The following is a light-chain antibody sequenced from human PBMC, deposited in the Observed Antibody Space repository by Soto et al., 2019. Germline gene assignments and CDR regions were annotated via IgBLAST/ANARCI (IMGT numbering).Light chain of an antibody. J-gene: IGKJ2*01. CDR1: QSISTY. CDR3: QQSYGIPYT. Sequence: DIQMTQSPSSLSASVGDRVTITCRASQSISTYLNWYQRKPGKVPKFLIYAASSLQSGVPSRFSASGSGTDFTLTISSLQPEDFATYYCQQSYGIPYTFGQGTELEIK. CDR2: AAS. V-gene: IGKV1-39*01.